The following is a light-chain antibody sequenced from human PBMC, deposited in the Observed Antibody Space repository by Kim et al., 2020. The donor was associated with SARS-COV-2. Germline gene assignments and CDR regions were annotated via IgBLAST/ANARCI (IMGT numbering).Light chain of an antibody. J-gene: IGKJ4*01. CDR2: AAS. CDR1: QGISNY. CDR3: QKYNSAPLT. V-gene: IGKV1-27*01. Sequence: ASVGDRVTITCRASQGISNYLAWYQQKPGEVPKLLIYAASTLQSGVPSRFGGSGSETDFTLTISSLQPEDVATYYCQKYNSAPLTFGGGTKVDIK.